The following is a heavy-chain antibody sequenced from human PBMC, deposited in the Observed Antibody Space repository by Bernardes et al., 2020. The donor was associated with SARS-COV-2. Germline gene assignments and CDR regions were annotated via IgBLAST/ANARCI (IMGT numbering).Heavy chain of an antibody. CDR3: ARNPPITTDYGLDV. CDR1: GFTVSSNY. J-gene: IGHJ6*02. Sequence: GGSLRLSCAASGFTVSSNYMRWVRQAPGKGLEWVSFVYTSGRTYYADSVKGRFTITRDDSKNTVYLQMNSLRAEETAVYYCARNPPITTDYGLDVWGQGTTVTVSS. D-gene: IGHD4-4*01. CDR2: VYTSGRT. V-gene: IGHV3-66*01.